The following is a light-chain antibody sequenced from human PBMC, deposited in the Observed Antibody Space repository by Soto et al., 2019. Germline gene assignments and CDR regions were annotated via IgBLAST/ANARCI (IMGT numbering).Light chain of an antibody. CDR2: DAS. CDR3: QQYTNWTIT. CDR1: QSVSSY. V-gene: IGKV3-11*01. Sequence: EIGLSQSPVTLSLSPGGRATLAWRASQSVSSYLAWYQQKPGQAPRLLIYDASNRATGIPDRFSGSGSGTDFTLTFSSLEDEDFAVYSCQQYTNWTITFCQGTRLEIK. J-gene: IGKJ5*01.